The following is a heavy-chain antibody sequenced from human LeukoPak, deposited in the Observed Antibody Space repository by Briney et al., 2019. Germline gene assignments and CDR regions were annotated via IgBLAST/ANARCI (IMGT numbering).Heavy chain of an antibody. CDR2: VSYDGSTK. D-gene: IGHD4-17*01. V-gene: IGHV3-30-3*01. CDR3: ARGMTTETSLPYW. Sequence: PGRSLRLSCAASGFNFSIYAVHWARPAPGKGLEWGAVVSYDGSTKYYPDSVKRPFTISRDNSKNTVYLQMHSLRTEETAVYYCARGMTTETSLPYWWGQGSLVTVSS. J-gene: IGHJ4*02. CDR1: GFNFSIYA.